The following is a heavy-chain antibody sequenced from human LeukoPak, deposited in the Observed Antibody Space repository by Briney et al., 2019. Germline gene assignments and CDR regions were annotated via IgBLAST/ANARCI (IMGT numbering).Heavy chain of an antibody. D-gene: IGHD3-10*01. Sequence: SQTLSLTCAISGGSVSSNNVAWNWIRQSPSRGLEWLGRTYYRSKWYNDYAVSMKSRITINPDTSKNQFSQQLDPVTPEDTAVYYCARKGSGSQMDYWGQGTLDTVSS. CDR1: GGSVSSNNVA. CDR2: TYYRSKWYN. J-gene: IGHJ4*02. CDR3: ARKGSGSQMDY. V-gene: IGHV6-1*01.